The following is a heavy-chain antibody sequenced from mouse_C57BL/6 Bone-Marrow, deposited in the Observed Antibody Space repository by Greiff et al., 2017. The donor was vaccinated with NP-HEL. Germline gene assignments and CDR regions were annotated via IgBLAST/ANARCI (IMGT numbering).Heavy chain of an antibody. Sequence: EVQGVESGGGLVQSGRSLRLSCATSGFTFSDFYMEWVRQAPGKGLEWIAASRNKANDYTTEYSASVKGRFIVSRDTSQSILYLQMNALRAEDTAIYYCAREPYYGSSHWYFDVWGTGTTVTVSS. CDR1: GFTFSDFY. J-gene: IGHJ1*03. CDR3: AREPYYGSSHWYFDV. CDR2: SRNKANDYTT. V-gene: IGHV7-1*01. D-gene: IGHD1-1*01.